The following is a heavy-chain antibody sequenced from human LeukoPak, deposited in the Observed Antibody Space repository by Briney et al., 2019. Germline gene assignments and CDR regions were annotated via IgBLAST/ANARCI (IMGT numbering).Heavy chain of an antibody. CDR3: ARSVVPAAAFDY. CDR1: GGSLTNYY. D-gene: IGHD2-2*01. V-gene: IGHV4-59*01. Sequence: SETLSLTCTVSGGSLTNYYWTWLRQPPGKGLEWIGYIYYSGSTNYNPSLKSRVTISVDTSKNQFSLKLSSVTAADTAVYYCARSVVPAAAFDYWGQGTLVTVSS. J-gene: IGHJ4*02. CDR2: IYYSGST.